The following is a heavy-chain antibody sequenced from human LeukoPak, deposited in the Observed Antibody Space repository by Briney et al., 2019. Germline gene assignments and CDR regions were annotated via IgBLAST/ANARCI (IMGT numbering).Heavy chain of an antibody. J-gene: IGHJ4*02. D-gene: IGHD3-16*01. CDR2: ISANNGYT. V-gene: IGHV1-18*01. Sequence: ASVKVSCKASGYTFTSHGISWVRQAPGQGLEWMGWISANNGYTTYAQKFQGRVSMTTDTSTTTAYMELRSLRSDDTAVYFCAGYRCYMVTFGRIGGGSDYWGQGTLVTVSS. CDR3: AGYRCYMVTFGRIGGGSDY. CDR1: GYTFTSHG.